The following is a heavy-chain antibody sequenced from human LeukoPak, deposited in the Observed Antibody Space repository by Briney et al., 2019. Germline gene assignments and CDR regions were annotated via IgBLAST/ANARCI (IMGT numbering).Heavy chain of an antibody. Sequence: ASVKVSRKTSGYNFVNYGVSWVRQAPGQGLECMGWISAVNGDANSAHKFRGRLSMTMDTSTSTAYMELRSLRSDDTALYFCARDYKSSCSGATCLYFDYWGQGTLVTVSS. V-gene: IGHV1-18*01. CDR2: ISAVNGDA. CDR3: ARDYKSSCSGATCLYFDY. CDR1: GYNFVNYG. J-gene: IGHJ4*02. D-gene: IGHD2-15*01.